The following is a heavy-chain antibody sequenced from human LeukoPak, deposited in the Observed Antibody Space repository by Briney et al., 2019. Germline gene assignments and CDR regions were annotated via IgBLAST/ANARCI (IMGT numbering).Heavy chain of an antibody. CDR1: GFTFSSFG. V-gene: IGHV3-30*12. CDR3: ARPLSGYSSSLGY. D-gene: IGHD6-6*01. J-gene: IGHJ4*02. CDR2: ILYDGTNK. Sequence: GGSLRLSCAASGFTFSSFGMHWVRQAPGQGLEWVAFILYDGTNKYYADSVKGRFTISRDNSKNTLSLQMNSLRAEDTAVYYCARPLSGYSSSLGYWGQGTLVTVSS.